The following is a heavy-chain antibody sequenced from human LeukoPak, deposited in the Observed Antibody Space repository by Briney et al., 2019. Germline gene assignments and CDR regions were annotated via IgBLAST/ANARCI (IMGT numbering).Heavy chain of an antibody. J-gene: IGHJ4*02. V-gene: IGHV3-74*01. CDR1: GFTFSSYG. Sequence: GGSLRLSCAASGFTFSSYGMHWVRQAPGKGLVWVSRINSDGSSTSYVDSVKGRFTISRDNVKNTVYLQMNSLRAEDTAVYYCARSMGGYFHKGFDYWGQGTLVTVSS. CDR2: INSDGSST. CDR3: ARSMGGYFHKGFDY. D-gene: IGHD3-10*01.